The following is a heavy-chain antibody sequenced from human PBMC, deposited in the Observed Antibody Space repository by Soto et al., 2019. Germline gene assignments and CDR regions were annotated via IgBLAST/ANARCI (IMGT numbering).Heavy chain of an antibody. CDR2: INHSGST. J-gene: IGHJ5*02. CDR1: GGSFSGYY. D-gene: IGHD6-13*01. Sequence: SETLSLTCAVYGGSFSGYYWSWIRQPPGKGLEWIGEINHSGSTNYNPSLKSRVTISVDTSKNQFSLKLSSVTAADTAVYYCARNRGRQQLEPWGQGTLVTVSS. V-gene: IGHV4-34*01. CDR3: ARNRGRQQLEP.